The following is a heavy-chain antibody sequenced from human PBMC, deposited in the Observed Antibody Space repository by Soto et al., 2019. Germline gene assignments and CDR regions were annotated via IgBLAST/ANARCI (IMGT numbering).Heavy chain of an antibody. CDR1: GGSISSGGYS. D-gene: IGHD4-17*01. Sequence: QLQLQESGSGLVKPSQTLSLTCAVSGGSISSGGYSWSWIRQPPGKGLEWIGYIYHSGSTYYNPCLKTRVTISVDRSKNQFSLKLSSVSAADTAVYYCARASTTVTTLDYWGQGTLVAVSS. J-gene: IGHJ4*02. V-gene: IGHV4-30-2*01. CDR3: ARASTTVTTLDY. CDR2: IYHSGST.